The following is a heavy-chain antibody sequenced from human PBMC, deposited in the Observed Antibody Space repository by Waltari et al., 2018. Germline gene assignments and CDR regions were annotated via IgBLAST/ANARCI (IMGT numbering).Heavy chain of an antibody. CDR3: AKDHQWEVLLPIYQIDY. J-gene: IGHJ4*02. CDR2: ISFDGSDK. D-gene: IGHD1-26*01. CDR1: GFTFRSFG. V-gene: IGHV3-30*18. Sequence: QVQLVESGGGVVRPGRSLGLSCAASGFTFRSFGMHWVRQIPGKGLEWLTFISFDGSDKYYADSVKGRFTIYKDNSRNTLYLQMNSLRPEDTAVYFCAKDHQWEVLLPIYQIDYWGRGTLVTVSS.